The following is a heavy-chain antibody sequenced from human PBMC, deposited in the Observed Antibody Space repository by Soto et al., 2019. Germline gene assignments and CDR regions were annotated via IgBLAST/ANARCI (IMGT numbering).Heavy chain of an antibody. Sequence: PSQTLSLTCVISGDSVSSKTSGWSWIRQSPSRGLEWLGRTYYRSRWYIDYAVSVISRISINPDISKNQFSLQLRSVTPEDTAVYYCVRGGLVSGGPLSWFDPWGQGTLVTVSS. CDR3: VRGGLVSGGPLSWFDP. CDR2: TYYRSRWYI. CDR1: GDSVSSKTSG. J-gene: IGHJ5*02. D-gene: IGHD2-8*02. V-gene: IGHV6-1*01.